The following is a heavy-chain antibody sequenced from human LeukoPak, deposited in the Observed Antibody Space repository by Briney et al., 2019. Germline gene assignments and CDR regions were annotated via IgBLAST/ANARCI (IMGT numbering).Heavy chain of an antibody. D-gene: IGHD1-26*01. CDR3: ARAGDPETYSGSSYYFDY. Sequence: RASETLSLTRTVSGYSISSGYYWSWIRQPAGKGLEWIGRIYTSGSTNYNPSLKSRVTISVDTSKNQFSLKLSSVTAADTAVYYCARAGDPETYSGSSYYFDYWGQGTLVTVSS. CDR2: IYTSGST. CDR1: GYSISSGYY. J-gene: IGHJ4*02. V-gene: IGHV4-61*02.